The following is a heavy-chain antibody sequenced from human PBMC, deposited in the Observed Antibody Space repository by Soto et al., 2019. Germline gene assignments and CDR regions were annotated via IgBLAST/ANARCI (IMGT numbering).Heavy chain of an antibody. CDR3: VRGRAMYGEWDYYDY. CDR2: ISDSGKT. V-gene: IGHV4-59*01. D-gene: IGHD2-8*01. J-gene: IGHJ4*02. CDR1: GGSIRGYY. Sequence: SETLSLTCTVSGGSIRGYYWTWIRQAPGRGLEWLGFISDSGKTDSDAALKGRLAISLDTSRSQFSLSLTSVTAADTALYYCVRGRAMYGEWDYYDYWGQGALVTVSS.